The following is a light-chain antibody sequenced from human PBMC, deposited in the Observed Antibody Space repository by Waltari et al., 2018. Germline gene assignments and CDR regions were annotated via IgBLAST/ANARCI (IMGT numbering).Light chain of an antibody. CDR2: KAS. Sequence: DIQVTQSPSTLSASVGDRVTITCRASQSIGSWLAWYQQKPGKAPKLLIYKASSLESGVPSRFSGSGSGTEFTLTISSRQPDDFATYYCQQYNSYSLTWTFGQGTKVEIK. CDR3: QQYNSYSLTWT. CDR1: QSIGSW. J-gene: IGKJ1*01. V-gene: IGKV1-5*03.